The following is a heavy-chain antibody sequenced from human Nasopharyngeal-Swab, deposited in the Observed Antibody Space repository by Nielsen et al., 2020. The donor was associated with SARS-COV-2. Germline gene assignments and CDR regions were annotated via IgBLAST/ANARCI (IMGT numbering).Heavy chain of an antibody. D-gene: IGHD3-3*01. V-gene: IGHV1-18*01. J-gene: IGHJ6*03. CDR3: ARDPYYDFWSGYYRYYYYYMDV. Sequence: ASVTVSCKASVYTFPRYCISLVRQAPGHGLEWMGWISAYNCNTNYAQKLQGRVTMTTDTSTSTAYMELRSLRSDDTAVYYCARDPYYDFWSGYYRYYYYYMDVWGKGTKVTVSS. CDR2: ISAYNCNT. CDR1: VYTFPRYC.